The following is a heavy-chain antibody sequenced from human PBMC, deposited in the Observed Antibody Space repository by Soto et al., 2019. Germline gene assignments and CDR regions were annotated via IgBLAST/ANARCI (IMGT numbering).Heavy chain of an antibody. CDR2: IYHSGST. CDR1: GGSVTNNNY. CDR3: ARVMTVTTVVKGYGMDV. Sequence: SETLSLTCAVSGGSVTNNNYWGWVRQPPGKGLEWIGYIYHSGSTYYNPSLKSRVTISVDRSKNQFSLKLSSVTAADTAVYYCARVMTVTTVVKGYGMDVWGQGTTVTVSS. V-gene: IGHV4-4*02. J-gene: IGHJ6*02. D-gene: IGHD4-17*01.